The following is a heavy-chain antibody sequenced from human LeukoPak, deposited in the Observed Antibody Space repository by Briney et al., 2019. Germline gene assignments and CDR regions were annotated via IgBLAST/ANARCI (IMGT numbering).Heavy chain of an antibody. CDR3: ARDRPYSGSYQRVDY. CDR1: GGSFSGYY. Sequence: SETLSLTCAAYGGSFSGYYWSWIRQPPGKGLEWIGSIYYSGSTYYNPSLKSRVTISVDTSKNQFSLKLRSVTAADTAVYYCARDRPYSGSYQRVDYWGQGTLVTVSS. J-gene: IGHJ4*02. D-gene: IGHD3-10*01. CDR2: IYYSGST. V-gene: IGHV4-30-4*01.